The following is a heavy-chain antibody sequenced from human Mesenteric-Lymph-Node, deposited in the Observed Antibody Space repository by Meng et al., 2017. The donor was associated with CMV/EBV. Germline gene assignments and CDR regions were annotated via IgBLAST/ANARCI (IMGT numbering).Heavy chain of an antibody. CDR2: INPSGGGT. CDR3: ARAGYSGSQQSWFDP. J-gene: IGHJ5*02. D-gene: IGHD1-26*01. CDR1: GYTFTSYY. V-gene: IGHV1-46*01. Sequence: ASVKVSCKASGYTFTSYYMHWVRQAPGQGLEWMGIINPSGGGTSYAQKFQGRVTMTRDTSTSTVYMELSSLRSEDTAVYYCARAGYSGSQQSWFDPWGQGTLVTVSS.